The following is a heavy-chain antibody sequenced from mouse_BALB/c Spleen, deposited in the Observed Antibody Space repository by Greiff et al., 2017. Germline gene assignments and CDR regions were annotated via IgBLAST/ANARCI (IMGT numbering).Heavy chain of an antibody. CDR1: GYSFTGYY. CDR3: AREGYDYEYYFDY. CDR2: INPFNGAT. D-gene: IGHD2-4*01. J-gene: IGHJ2*01. Sequence: EVQLQQSGPELVKPGASVKISCKASGYSFTGYYMHWVKQSHVKSLEWIGRINPFNGATSYNQNFKDKASLTVDKSSSTAYMELHSLTSEDSAVYYCAREGYDYEYYFDYWGQGTTLTVSS. V-gene: IGHV1-31*01.